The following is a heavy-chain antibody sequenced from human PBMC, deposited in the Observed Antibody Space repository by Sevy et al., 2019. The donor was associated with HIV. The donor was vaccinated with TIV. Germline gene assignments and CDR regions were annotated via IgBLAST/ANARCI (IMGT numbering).Heavy chain of an antibody. V-gene: IGHV4-61*02. D-gene: IGHD6-13*01. J-gene: IGHJ4*02. Sequence: SETLSLTCTVSDGSISSGSCYWSWIRQPAGKGLEWIGRIYTSGSTNYNPSLKSRVTISVDTSKNQFSLKLSSVTAADTAVYYCARDGGYSRGGFDYWGQGTLVTVSS. CDR2: IYTSGST. CDR1: DGSISSGSCY. CDR3: ARDGGYSRGGFDY.